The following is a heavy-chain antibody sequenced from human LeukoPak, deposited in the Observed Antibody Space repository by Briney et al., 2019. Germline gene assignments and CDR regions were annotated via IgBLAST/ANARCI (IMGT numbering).Heavy chain of an antibody. CDR1: GGSISSYY. V-gene: IGHV4-4*07. CDR3: ASSFAVAGFYHGMDV. CDR2: IYTGGNT. D-gene: IGHD2-2*01. Sequence: SETLSLTCTVSGGSISSYYWSWIRQPAGKGLEWIGRIYTGGNTNYNPSLKSRATLSVDTSKKQFSLKLTSVTAADTAMYYCASSFAVAGFYHGMDVWGQGTTVTVSS. J-gene: IGHJ6*02.